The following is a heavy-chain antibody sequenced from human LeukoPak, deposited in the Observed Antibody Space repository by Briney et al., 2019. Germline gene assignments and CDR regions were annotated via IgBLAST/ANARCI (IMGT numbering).Heavy chain of an antibody. D-gene: IGHD3-10*01. CDR2: IYPGDSDT. V-gene: IGHV5-51*01. Sequence: GESLKISCKGSGYSFTTYWIGWVRQMPGNGLEWMGIIYPGDSDTRYSPSFQGQVTISADKSITTAYLQWSSLKASDTAVYYCARPNPRSWDFDYWGQGTLVTVSS. CDR3: ARPNPRSWDFDY. CDR1: GYSFTTYW. J-gene: IGHJ4*02.